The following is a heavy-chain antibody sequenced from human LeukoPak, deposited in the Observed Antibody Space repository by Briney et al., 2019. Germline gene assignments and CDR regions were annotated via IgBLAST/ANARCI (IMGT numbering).Heavy chain of an antibody. CDR1: GFTFSSYS. D-gene: IGHD3-22*01. J-gene: IGHJ3*02. CDR3: ARGRSITMIVVVSKRGSAFDI. V-gene: IGHV3-48*01. CDR2: ISTSSSTI. Sequence: GGSLRLSCAASGFTFSSYSMNWVRQAPGKGLEWVSYISTSSSTIYYSDSVKGRFTISRDNAKNSLYLQMNSLRAEDTAVYYCARGRSITMIVVVSKRGSAFDIWGQGTMVTVSS.